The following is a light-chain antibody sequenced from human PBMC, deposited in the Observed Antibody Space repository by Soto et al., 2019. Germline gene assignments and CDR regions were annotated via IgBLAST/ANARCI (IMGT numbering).Light chain of an antibody. V-gene: IGLV2-11*01. Sequence: QSVLTQPRSVSGSPGQSVTISCTGTTDNVGNYNYVSWYQQHPSKAPKLMISDVTERPSGVPDRFSASKSGITASLTISGLQAEDEADYYCCSYAGSYSYVFXTGTKVTVL. J-gene: IGLJ1*01. CDR3: CSYAGSYSYV. CDR2: DVT. CDR1: TDNVGNYNY.